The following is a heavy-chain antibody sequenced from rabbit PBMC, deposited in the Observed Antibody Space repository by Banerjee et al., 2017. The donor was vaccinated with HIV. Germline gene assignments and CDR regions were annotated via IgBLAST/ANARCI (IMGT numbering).Heavy chain of an antibody. CDR2: IDTGSGYT. D-gene: IGHD4-1*01. Sequence: QSLEESGGGLVKPGASLTLTCTASGIDFSSYYYMCWVRQAPGKGLEWIGCIDTGSGYTYYASWAKGRFTISKPSSTTVTLQMTSLTAADTATYFCARRGDISGWGGSGNLWGQGTLVTVS. CDR3: ARRGDISGWGGSGNL. V-gene: IGHV1S40*01. CDR1: GIDFSSYYY. J-gene: IGHJ4*01.